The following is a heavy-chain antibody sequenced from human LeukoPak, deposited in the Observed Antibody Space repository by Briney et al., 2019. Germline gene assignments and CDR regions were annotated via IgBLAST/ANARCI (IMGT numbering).Heavy chain of an antibody. Sequence: PSETLSLTCTVSGGSISSSSYYWGWIRQPPGKGLEWIGSIYYSGSTYYNPSLKSRVTISVDTSKNQFSLKLSSVTAADTAVYYCARHRNEYGYGDYQVIDYWGQGTLVTVSS. CDR3: ARHRNEYGYGDYQVIDY. J-gene: IGHJ4*02. CDR1: GGSISSSSYY. CDR2: IYYSGST. D-gene: IGHD4-17*01. V-gene: IGHV4-39*01.